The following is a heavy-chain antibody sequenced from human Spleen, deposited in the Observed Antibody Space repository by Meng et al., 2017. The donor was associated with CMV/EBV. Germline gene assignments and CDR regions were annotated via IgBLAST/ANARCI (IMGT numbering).Heavy chain of an antibody. D-gene: IGHD2-21*01. CDR2: IYTGGSR. V-gene: IGHV3-53*01. CDR1: GFTFDDYG. J-gene: IGHJ4*02. CDR3: ARHCGGDCYPFFDY. Sequence: GESLKISCAASGFTFDDYGMSWVRQAPGKGLEWVSVIYTGGSRHYADSVKGRFTISRDNSKNTVYLQMNSLRAEDTAVYYCARHCGGDCYPFFDYWGQGTLVTVSS.